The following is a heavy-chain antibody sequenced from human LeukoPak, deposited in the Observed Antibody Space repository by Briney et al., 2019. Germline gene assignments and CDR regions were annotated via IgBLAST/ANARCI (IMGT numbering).Heavy chain of an antibody. CDR1: GFTFDDYG. V-gene: IGHV3-20*04. D-gene: IGHD2-2*02. Sequence: GGSLRLSCAASGFTFDDYGMSWVRQAPGKGLEWVSGINWNGGSTGYADSVKGRFTISRDNAKNSLYLQVNSLRAEDTALYYCAQMGYCSSTSCYTGLDYWGQGTLVTVSS. CDR2: INWNGGST. CDR3: AQMGYCSSTSCYTGLDY. J-gene: IGHJ4*02.